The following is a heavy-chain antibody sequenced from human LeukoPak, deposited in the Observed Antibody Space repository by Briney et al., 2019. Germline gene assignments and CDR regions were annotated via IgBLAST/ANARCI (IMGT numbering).Heavy chain of an antibody. V-gene: IGHV1-69*04. J-gene: IGHJ4*02. CDR1: GGTFSSYA. CDR3: ARDQIFWSGYYEYYFDY. CDR2: IIPILGIA. Sequence: SVKVSCKASGGTFSSYAISWVRQAPGQGLEWMGRIIPILGIANYAQKFQGRVTIAADKSTSTAYMELCSLRSEDTAVYYCARDQIFWSGYYEYYFDYWGQGTLVTVSS. D-gene: IGHD3-3*01.